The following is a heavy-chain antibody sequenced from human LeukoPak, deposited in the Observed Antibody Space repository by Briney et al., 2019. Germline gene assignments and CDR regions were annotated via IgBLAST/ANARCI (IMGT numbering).Heavy chain of an antibody. D-gene: IGHD2-2*01. CDR1: GFTFGDYA. J-gene: IGHJ4*02. Sequence: GGSLRLSCTASGFTFGDYAMSWFRQAPGKGLECVGFFRSKAYGGTTEYAASVKGRFTISRDDSKSIAYLQMNSLKTEDTAVYYCTSPRTIVVVPAAADYWGQGTLVTVSS. V-gene: IGHV3-49*03. CDR3: TSPRTIVVVPAAADY. CDR2: FRSKAYGGTT.